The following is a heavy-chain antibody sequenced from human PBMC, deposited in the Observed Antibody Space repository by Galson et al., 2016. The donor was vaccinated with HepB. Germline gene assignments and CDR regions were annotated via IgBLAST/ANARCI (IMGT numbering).Heavy chain of an antibody. CDR2: INAGNGDT. J-gene: IGHJ2*01. CDR1: GYTFTNYA. CDR3: ARAHFLYLQWLGNNPIGFFDL. V-gene: IGHV1-3*01. Sequence: SVKVSCKASGYTFTNYAIQWVRQAPGQRLEWMGWINAGNGDTKYSQHFQGRVSFTRDTSATTGYMELSSLTSEDTAVYYCARAHFLYLQWLGNNPIGFFDLWGRGTLVSVSS. D-gene: IGHD6-19*01.